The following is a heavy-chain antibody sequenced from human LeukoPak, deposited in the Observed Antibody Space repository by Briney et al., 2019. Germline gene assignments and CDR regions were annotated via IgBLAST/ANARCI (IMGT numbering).Heavy chain of an antibody. D-gene: IGHD6-19*01. J-gene: IGHJ4*02. V-gene: IGHV3-33*02. CDR3: AREWGPIAVSGGPGY. Sequence: GGSLRLSCAASGFTFSNYGMHWVRQAPGKGLEWVALIWFDGCNKFHADSAKGRFTISRDNSKNTLFLQMNSLRAEDTAVYYCAREWGPIAVSGGPGYWGQGALVTVSS. CDR2: IWFDGCNK. CDR1: GFTFSNYG.